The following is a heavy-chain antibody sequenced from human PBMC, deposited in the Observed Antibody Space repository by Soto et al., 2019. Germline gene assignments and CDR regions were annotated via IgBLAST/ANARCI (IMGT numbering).Heavy chain of an antibody. CDR2: IYYSGST. D-gene: IGHD3-16*01. Sequence: PSETLSLTCTVSGGSISSSSYYWGWIRQPPVKGLEWIGSIYYSGSTYYNPSLKSRVTISVDTSKNQFSLNLTSVTAADTAVYYCARCGLDYGMDVWGQGTTVTVSS. CDR3: ARCGLDYGMDV. J-gene: IGHJ6*02. CDR1: GGSISSSSYY. V-gene: IGHV4-39*07.